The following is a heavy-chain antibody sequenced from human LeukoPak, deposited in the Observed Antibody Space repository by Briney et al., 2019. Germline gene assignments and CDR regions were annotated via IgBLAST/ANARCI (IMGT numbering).Heavy chain of an antibody. V-gene: IGHV4-38-2*01. CDR2: IYHSGST. D-gene: IGHD3-22*01. CDR3: ARHYYYDSSGYPLDY. J-gene: IGHJ4*02. CDR1: DYSISSGYY. Sequence: SETLPLTCAVSDYSISSGYYWGWIRQPPGKGLEWIGSIYHSGSTYYNPSLKSRVTISVDTSKNQFSLKLSSVTAADTAVYYCARHYYYDSSGYPLDYWGQGTLVTVSS.